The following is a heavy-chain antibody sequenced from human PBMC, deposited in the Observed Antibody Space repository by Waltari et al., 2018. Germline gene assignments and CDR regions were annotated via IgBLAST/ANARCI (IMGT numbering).Heavy chain of an antibody. V-gene: IGHV1-69*08. D-gene: IGHD3-22*01. CDR2: IFPILGIA. CDR1: GGTFRSYT. Sequence: QVQLVQSGAEVKKPGSSVKVSCKASGGTFRSYTISWVRQAPGQGLEWMGRIFPILGIANYAQKFQGRVTITADKSTSTAYMELSSLRSEDTAVYYCARDPDNYDSSGYYPGYWGQGTLVTVSS. J-gene: IGHJ4*02. CDR3: ARDPDNYDSSGYYPGY.